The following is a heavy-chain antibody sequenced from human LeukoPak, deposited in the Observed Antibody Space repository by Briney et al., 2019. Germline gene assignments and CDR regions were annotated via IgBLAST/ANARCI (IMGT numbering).Heavy chain of an antibody. J-gene: IGHJ4*01. D-gene: IGHD3-22*01. CDR3: ARKWGYDPSSYPNY. CDR2: IYPRDSDT. V-gene: IGHV5-51*01. Sequence: AESLMFSCKGSGYSFTTYCIGWVRQMPGKGLEWMGIIYPRDSDTRYSPSFEGQVTISADKSISTAYLQWSSLKASDTAMYYCARKWGYDPSSYPNYWGQASLVTVSS. CDR1: GYSFTTYC.